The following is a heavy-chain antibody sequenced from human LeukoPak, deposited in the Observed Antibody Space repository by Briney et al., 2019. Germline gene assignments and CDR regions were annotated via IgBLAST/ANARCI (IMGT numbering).Heavy chain of an antibody. V-gene: IGHV4-4*02. CDR2: ISLAGQT. J-gene: IGHJ5*02. Sequence: SGTLSLTCGVSGGSISGTNWWSWVRQPPGQGLEWIGEISLAGQTNYNPSLKSRVTISVDTSKKQFSLKLSSVTAADTAVYFCARGVVGATSSTRFDPWGQGSLVTVSS. D-gene: IGHD1-26*01. CDR3: ARGVVGATSSTRFDP. CDR1: GGSISGTNW.